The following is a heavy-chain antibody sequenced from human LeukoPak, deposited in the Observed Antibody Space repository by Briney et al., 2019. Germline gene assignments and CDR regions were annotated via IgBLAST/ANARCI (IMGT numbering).Heavy chain of an antibody. CDR3: ARGGQYYDILTGYYTGRVPFDY. CDR1: GGSFSGYY. Sequence: SETLSLTCAVYGGSFSGYYWSWIRQPPGKGLEWIGEINHSGSTNYNPSLKSRVTISVDTSKNQLSLKLSSVTAADTAVYYCARGGQYYDILTGYYTGRVPFDYWGQGTLVTVSS. J-gene: IGHJ4*02. V-gene: IGHV4-34*01. CDR2: INHSGST. D-gene: IGHD3-9*01.